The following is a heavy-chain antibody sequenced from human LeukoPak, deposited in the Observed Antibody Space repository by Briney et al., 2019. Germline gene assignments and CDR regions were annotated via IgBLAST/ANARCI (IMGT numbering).Heavy chain of an antibody. D-gene: IGHD6-19*01. V-gene: IGHV4-59*01. Sequence: TSETLSLTCTVSGGSISSYYWSWIRRPPGKGLEWIGYIYYSGSTNYNPSLKGRVTISVDTSKNQFSLKLSSVTAADTAVYYCAKLLGSSGWFAFDIWGQGTMVTVSS. CDR1: GGSISSYY. J-gene: IGHJ3*02. CDR2: IYYSGST. CDR3: AKLLGSSGWFAFDI.